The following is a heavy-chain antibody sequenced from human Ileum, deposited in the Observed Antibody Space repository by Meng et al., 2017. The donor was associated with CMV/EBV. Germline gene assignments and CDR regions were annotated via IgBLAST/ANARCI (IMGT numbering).Heavy chain of an antibody. CDR2: INLNSGGT. V-gene: IGHV1-2*06. J-gene: IGHJ4*02. CDR1: GYTFSDYY. CDR3: ARSTGLAVDS. D-gene: IGHD3-3*02. Sequence: ASCKAYGYTFSDYYMHWVRQAPGQGLEWMGRINLNSGGTNYAQKFQGRVTMTRDTSISTAYMELSSLTSDDTAVYYCARSTGLAVDSWGQGTLVTVSS.